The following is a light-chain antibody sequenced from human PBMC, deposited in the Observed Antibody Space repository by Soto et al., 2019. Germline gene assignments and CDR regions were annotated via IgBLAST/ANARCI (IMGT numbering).Light chain of an antibody. J-gene: IGKJ3*01. CDR1: QSVSSN. CDR3: QQYNNWPPLFT. V-gene: IGKV3-15*01. CDR2: GAS. Sequence: EIMMTQSPATLSVSPGERATLSCWASQSVSSNLAWYQQRPGQAPRLLIYGASTRAAGIPARFSGSGSGTDFTLTISGLQSEDSAVYYCQQYNNWPPLFTFGPGTKVDIK.